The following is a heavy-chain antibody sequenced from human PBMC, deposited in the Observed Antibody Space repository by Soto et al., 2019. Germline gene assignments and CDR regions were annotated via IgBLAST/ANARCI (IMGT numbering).Heavy chain of an antibody. Sequence: ASVKVSCKASGYTITSYYMHCVRQAPGQGLEWMGIINPSGGSTSYAQKFQGRVTMTRDTSTSTVYMELSSLRSEDTAVYYCARDRLYSSSSYYFDYWGQGTLVTVSS. D-gene: IGHD6-6*01. CDR3: ARDRLYSSSSYYFDY. CDR1: GYTITSYY. J-gene: IGHJ4*02. V-gene: IGHV1-46*01. CDR2: INPSGGST.